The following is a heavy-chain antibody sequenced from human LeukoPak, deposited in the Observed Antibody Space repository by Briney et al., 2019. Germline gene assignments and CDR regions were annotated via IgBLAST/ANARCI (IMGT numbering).Heavy chain of an antibody. CDR1: GFTFNGYW. CDR3: TRGDPDY. D-gene: IGHD2-21*02. J-gene: IGHJ4*02. CDR2: INYGGSDR. V-gene: IGHV3-7*01. Sequence: GGSLSFSCAASGFTFNGYWMQWLRQAPGKGLQWVANINYGGSDRYYVDSVKGRFTISRGNAKSSLYLQMNSLTVEDTAVYYCTRGDPDYWGQGTLVTVSS.